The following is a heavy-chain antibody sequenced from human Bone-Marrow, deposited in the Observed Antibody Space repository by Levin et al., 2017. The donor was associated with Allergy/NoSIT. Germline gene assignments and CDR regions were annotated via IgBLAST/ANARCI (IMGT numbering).Heavy chain of an antibody. CDR3: VYQPKYDLLTGFYSGYFDN. D-gene: IGHD3-9*01. Sequence: SLTTRGVGVGWIRQPPGKALEWLALIYWDDDKRYSPSLKSRLTITEDTSKNRVVLTMTNMDPVDTATYYCVYQPKYDLLTGFYSGYFDNWGQGALVTVSS. CDR2: IYWDDDK. CDR1: SLTTRGVG. J-gene: IGHJ4*02. V-gene: IGHV2-5*02.